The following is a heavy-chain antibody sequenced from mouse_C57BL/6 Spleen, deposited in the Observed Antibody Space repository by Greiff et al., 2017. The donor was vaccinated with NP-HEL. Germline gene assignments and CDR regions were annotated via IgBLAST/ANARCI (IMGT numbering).Heavy chain of an antibody. CDR1: GFTFSSYG. CDR3: ARKGLRSYYYAMDY. Sequence: EVQVVESGGDLVKPGGSLKLSCAASGFTFSSYGMSWVRQTPDKRLEWVATISSGGSYTYYPDSVKGRFTISRDNAKNTLYLQMSSLKSEDTAMYYCARKGLRSYYYAMDYWGQGTSVTVSS. V-gene: IGHV5-6*01. CDR2: ISSGGSYT. J-gene: IGHJ4*01. D-gene: IGHD1-1*01.